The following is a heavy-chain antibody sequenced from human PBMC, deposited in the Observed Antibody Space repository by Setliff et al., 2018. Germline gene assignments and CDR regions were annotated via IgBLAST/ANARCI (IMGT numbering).Heavy chain of an antibody. J-gene: IGHJ6*02. Sequence: GSLRLSCAASGFTFSSSAMAWVRQAPGNGLEWVSAISSTITSTYYADSVKGRFTISRDNSKNTLYLQMNSLRAEDTAVYYCAKHGAYNDFLTGYNFYYDMDVWGQGTTVTVSS. V-gene: IGHV3-23*01. D-gene: IGHD3-9*01. CDR2: ISSTITST. CDR3: AKHGAYNDFLTGYNFYYDMDV. CDR1: GFTFSSSA.